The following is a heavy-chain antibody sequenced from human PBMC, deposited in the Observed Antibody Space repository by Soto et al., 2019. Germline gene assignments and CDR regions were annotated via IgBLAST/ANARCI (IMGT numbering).Heavy chain of an antibody. D-gene: IGHD2-15*01. Sequence: GGSLRLSCAASGFTFSSYSMNWVRQAPGKGLEWVSSISSSSSYIYYADSVKGRFTISRDNAKNSLYLQMNSLRAEDTAVYYCARDRVGVVVEPNWFDPWGQGTLVTVSS. CDR1: GFTFSSYS. CDR2: ISSSSSYI. CDR3: ARDRVGVVVEPNWFDP. V-gene: IGHV3-21*01. J-gene: IGHJ5*02.